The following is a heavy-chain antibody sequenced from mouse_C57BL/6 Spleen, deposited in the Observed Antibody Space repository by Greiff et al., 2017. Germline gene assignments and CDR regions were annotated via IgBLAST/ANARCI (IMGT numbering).Heavy chain of an antibody. CDR3: ASYYYGSSYVLYYAMDY. Sequence: VQLQQSGPGLVQPSQSLSITCTVSGFSLTSYGVHWVRQSPGKGLEWLGVIWSGGSTDYNAAFISRLSISKDNSKSQVFFKMNRLQADDTAIYYCASYYYGSSYVLYYAMDYWGQGTSVTVSS. CDR1: GFSLTSYG. J-gene: IGHJ4*01. D-gene: IGHD1-1*01. CDR2: IWSGGST. V-gene: IGHV2-2*01.